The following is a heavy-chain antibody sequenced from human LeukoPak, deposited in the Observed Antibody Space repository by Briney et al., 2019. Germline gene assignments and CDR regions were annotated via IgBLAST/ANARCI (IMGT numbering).Heavy chain of an antibody. CDR2: ISPNSGGT. CDR3: AREGGYSGYYFDY. Sequence: ASVKVSCKASGYTFTGYYMHWVRQAPGQGLEWMGWISPNSGGTNYAQKFQGRVTMTRDTSISTAYMELSGLRSDDTAVYYCAREGGYSGYYFDYWGQGTLVTVSS. D-gene: IGHD5-12*01. V-gene: IGHV1-2*02. J-gene: IGHJ4*02. CDR1: GYTFTGYY.